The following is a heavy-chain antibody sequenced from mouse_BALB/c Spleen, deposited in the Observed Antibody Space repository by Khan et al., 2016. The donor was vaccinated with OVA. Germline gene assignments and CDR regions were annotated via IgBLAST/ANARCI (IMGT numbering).Heavy chain of an antibody. D-gene: IGHD1-1*01. CDR2: INPSTGYT. Sequence: VQLQQSGAELAKPGASVKMSCKASGYTFINYWILWVKQRPGQGLEWIGYINPSTGYTEYNQNFKDKATLTEDKSSSPAYMQLSSLTSEDYAVYYYARRGLRWDFDYWGQGTTLTVSS. J-gene: IGHJ2*01. CDR3: ARRGLRWDFDY. CDR1: GYTFINYW. V-gene: IGHV1-7*01.